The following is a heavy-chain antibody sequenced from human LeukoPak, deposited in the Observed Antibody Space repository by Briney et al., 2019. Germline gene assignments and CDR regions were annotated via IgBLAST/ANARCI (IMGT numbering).Heavy chain of an antibody. J-gene: IGHJ4*02. D-gene: IGHD3-10*01. V-gene: IGHV5-51*01. CDR2: IYPGDSDT. CDR1: GYSFTSYW. CDR3: ERHSGYYYGSGSYSDY. Sequence: GESLKISCKGSGYSFTSYWIGWVRQMPGKGLEWMGIIYPGDSDTRYSPSFQGQVTISADKSISTAYLQWSSLKASDTAMYYCERHSGYYYGSGSYSDYWGQGTLVTVSS.